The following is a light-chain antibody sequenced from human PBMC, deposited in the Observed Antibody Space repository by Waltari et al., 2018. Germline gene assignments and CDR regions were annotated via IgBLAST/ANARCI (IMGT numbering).Light chain of an antibody. J-gene: IGKJ4*01. CDR1: ESVKNN. CDR3: HQYNTLPLT. V-gene: IGKV1-5*03. CDR2: KAS. Sequence: DVQLIHSPSTLSASVGGRVTITCRASESVKNNLAWYQHQPGKAPKVLVHKASRLESGVASRFSGSGYGTEFTLTISSLEPDDFATYYCHQYNTLPLTFGGGTKVEIK.